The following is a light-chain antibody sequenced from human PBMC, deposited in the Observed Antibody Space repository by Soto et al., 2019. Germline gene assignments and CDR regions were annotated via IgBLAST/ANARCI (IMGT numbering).Light chain of an antibody. CDR1: QTINNW. V-gene: IGKV1-5*03. CDR2: KTS. J-gene: IGKJ1*01. Sequence: DIQMTQSPSTLSASVGDRVTITCRATQTINNWLAWYQQKPGKAPKLLIYKTSTLESGVPSRFSGSGSGTEFTLTISSLQPDDVAIYYCQQYNSFSTFGQGTKVDIK. CDR3: QQYNSFST.